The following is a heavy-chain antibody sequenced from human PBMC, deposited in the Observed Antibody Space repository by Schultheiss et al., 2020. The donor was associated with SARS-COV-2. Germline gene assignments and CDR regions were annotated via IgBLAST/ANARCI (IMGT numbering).Heavy chain of an antibody. CDR1: GYTFTGYY. V-gene: IGHV1-2*02. CDR2: INPNSGGT. Sequence: ASVKVSCKASGYTFTGYYMHWVRQAPGQGLEWMGWINPNSGGTDYAQKFQGRVAMTRNTSITTAYMELSSLRSDDTAVYYCARAVLQLDGFDIWGQGTIVTVSS. J-gene: IGHJ3*02. D-gene: IGHD6-13*01. CDR3: ARAVLQLDGFDI.